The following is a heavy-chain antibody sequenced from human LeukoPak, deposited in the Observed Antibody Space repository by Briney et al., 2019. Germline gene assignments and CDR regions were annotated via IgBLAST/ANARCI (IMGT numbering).Heavy chain of an antibody. Sequence: GALRLSCEAFGFSFSTYGMSWVRQAPGKGLEWVSSISSSSNYISYADSVKGRFTISRDNAKNSVDLQMNSLRAEDTAVYFCASLSVVQFYFDFWGQGTLVTVSS. V-gene: IGHV3-21*01. D-gene: IGHD4-23*01. CDR2: ISSSSNYI. CDR1: GFSFSTYG. J-gene: IGHJ4*02. CDR3: ASLSVVQFYFDF.